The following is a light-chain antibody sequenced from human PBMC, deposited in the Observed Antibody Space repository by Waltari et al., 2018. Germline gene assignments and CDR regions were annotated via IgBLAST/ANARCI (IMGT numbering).Light chain of an antibody. CDR3: QQVNSYPLI. CDR2: GAS. V-gene: IGKV1-9*01. CDR1: QAIMTY. Sequence: IQLTQSPSSLSASVGDRVSITCRASQAIMTYLAWYQQKPGKAPKLLIYGASTLQSGVPSRFSGSGSGTDFTLTSNSLQPEDFATYYCQQVNSYPLIFGGGTKVEIK. J-gene: IGKJ4*01.